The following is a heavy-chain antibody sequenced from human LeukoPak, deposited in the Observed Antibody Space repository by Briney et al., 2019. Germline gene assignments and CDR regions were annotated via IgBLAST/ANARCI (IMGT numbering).Heavy chain of an antibody. CDR1: GGSISTGSYY. CDR2: IYDTGST. D-gene: IGHD3-10*01. V-gene: IGHV4-61*02. Sequence: SSQTLSLTCTVSGGSISTGSYYWSWIQQPAEKGLEWIGRIYDTGSTNYNPSLKSRVTISLDTSKNQFSLKLSSVTAADTAVYYCARGRKAMVRGVIIDRYYYYMDVWGKGTTVTVSS. J-gene: IGHJ6*03. CDR3: ARGRKAMVRGVIIDRYYYYMDV.